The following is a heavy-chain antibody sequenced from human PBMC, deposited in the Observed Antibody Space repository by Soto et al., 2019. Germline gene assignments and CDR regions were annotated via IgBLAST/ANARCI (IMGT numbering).Heavy chain of an antibody. J-gene: IGHJ3*02. V-gene: IGHV1-69*01. CDR2: IIPIFGTA. D-gene: IGHD3-22*01. CDR1: GGTFSSYA. Sequence: QVQLVQSGAEVKKPGSSVKVSCKASGGTFSSYAISWVRQAPGQGLEWMGGIIPIFGTANYEQKFQGRVNITADESTSTAYMELSSLRSEDTAVYYCASARAMIVVVIPSLNAFDIWGQGTMVTVSS. CDR3: ASARAMIVVVIPSLNAFDI.